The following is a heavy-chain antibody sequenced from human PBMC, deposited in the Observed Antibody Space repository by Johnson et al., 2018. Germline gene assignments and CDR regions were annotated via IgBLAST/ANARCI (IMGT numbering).Heavy chain of an antibody. CDR1: GGSMSSHY. V-gene: IGHV4-59*11. CDR3: ARTPGSSYYPYYYLDV. Sequence: QESGPGLVKASETLSLTCTVSGGSMSSHYWSWIRQPPGKGLEWIGYIYYSGSTNYNPSLKSRVTIAVDTSKNQFSLSLSSVTAADTAVYYCARTPGSSYYPYYYLDVWGKGTTVTVSS. CDR2: IYYSGST. D-gene: IGHD6-13*01. J-gene: IGHJ6*03.